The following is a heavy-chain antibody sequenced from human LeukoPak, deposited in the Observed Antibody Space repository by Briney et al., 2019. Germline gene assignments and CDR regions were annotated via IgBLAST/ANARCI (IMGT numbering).Heavy chain of an antibody. V-gene: IGHV4-38-2*01. CDR2: IYHSGST. Sequence: SETLSLTCAVSGYSISSGYYWGWIRQPPGKGLEWIGSIYHSGSTYYNPSLKSRVTISVDTSKNQFSLKLSSVTAADTAVYYCARVDGSTNQIDYWGQGTLVTVSS. D-gene: IGHD2-2*01. CDR3: ARVDGSTNQIDY. J-gene: IGHJ4*02. CDR1: GYSISSGYY.